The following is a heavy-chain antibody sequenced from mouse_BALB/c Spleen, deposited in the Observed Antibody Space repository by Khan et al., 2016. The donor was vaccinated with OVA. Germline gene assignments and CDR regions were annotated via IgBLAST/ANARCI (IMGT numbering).Heavy chain of an antibody. Sequence: QMQLEESGAELVRPGVSVKISCKGSGYTFTDFTVHWVKQSHVKSLEWIGVISSYYGDATYNQNFKDKATLTVDKSSSTAYMELARLTSEDSAIYYCARGGGGDRFAYWGQGTLVTVSA. J-gene: IGHJ3*01. CDR3: ARGGGGDRFAY. CDR2: ISSYYGDA. V-gene: IGHV1S137*01. CDR1: GYTFTDFT.